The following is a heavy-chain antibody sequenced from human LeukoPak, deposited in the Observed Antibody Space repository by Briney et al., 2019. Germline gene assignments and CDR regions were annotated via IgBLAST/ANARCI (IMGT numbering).Heavy chain of an antibody. D-gene: IGHD1-14*01. Sequence: GGSLRLSCAASGFTFDDYAMRWVRQAPGKGLEWVSGISWNSGSIGYADSVKGRFTISRDNAKNSLYLQMNSLRAEDTAVYYCAKEYRGAYYFDYWGQGTLVTVSS. CDR3: AKEYRGAYYFDY. J-gene: IGHJ4*02. CDR1: GFTFDDYA. CDR2: ISWNSGSI. V-gene: IGHV3-9*01.